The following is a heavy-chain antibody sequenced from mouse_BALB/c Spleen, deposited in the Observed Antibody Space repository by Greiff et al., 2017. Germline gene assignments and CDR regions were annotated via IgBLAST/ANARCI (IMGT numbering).Heavy chain of an antibody. CDR3: ARDHDGYYRMDY. D-gene: IGHD2-3*01. CDR2: INSNGGST. Sequence: EVMLVESGGGLVQPGGSLKLSCAASGFTFSSYGMSWVRQTPDKRLELVATINSNGGSTYYPDSVKGRFTISRDNAKNTLYLQMSSLKSEDTAMYYCARDHDGYYRMDYWGQGTSVTVSS. J-gene: IGHJ4*01. V-gene: IGHV5-6-3*01. CDR1: GFTFSSYG.